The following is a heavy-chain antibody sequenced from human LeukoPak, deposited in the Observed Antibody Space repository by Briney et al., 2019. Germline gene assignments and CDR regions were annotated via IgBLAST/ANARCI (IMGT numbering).Heavy chain of an antibody. Sequence: SETLSLTCAVYGGSLSGYYWSWIRQPPGKGLEWIGEINHSGSTNYNPSLKSRVTISVDTSKNQFSLKLSSVTAADTAVYYCASIVGATLDYWGQGTLVTVSS. J-gene: IGHJ4*02. CDR2: INHSGST. CDR1: GGSLSGYY. V-gene: IGHV4-34*01. D-gene: IGHD1-26*01. CDR3: ASIVGATLDY.